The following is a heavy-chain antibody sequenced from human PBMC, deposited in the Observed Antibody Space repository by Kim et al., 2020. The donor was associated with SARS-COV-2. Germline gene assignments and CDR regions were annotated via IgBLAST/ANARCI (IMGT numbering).Heavy chain of an antibody. CDR1: GGSISPYY. CDR2: INYNGST. CDR3: DSGFNP. D-gene: IGHD3-22*01. V-gene: IGHV4-59*01. Sequence: SETLSLTCTVSGGSISPYYWSWIRQPSGKGLEWIGHINYNGSTNYNPYPKSRVTISVDSSKNQFSLKLRPVTAPDTADSYCDSGFNPWAQRTLFTVS. J-gene: IGHJ5*02.